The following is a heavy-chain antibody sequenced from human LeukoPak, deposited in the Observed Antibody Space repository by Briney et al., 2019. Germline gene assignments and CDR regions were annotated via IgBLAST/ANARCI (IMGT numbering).Heavy chain of an antibody. V-gene: IGHV3-20*01. J-gene: IGHJ6*03. CDR1: GFTFDDYG. CDR3: ARRYIGYCSGGSCYYYSYYMDV. Sequence: GGSLRLSCAASGFTFDDYGMSWVRQAPGKGLEWVSGINWNGGSTGYADSVKGRFTISRDNAKNSLYLQMNSLRAEDTALYHCARRYIGYCSGGSCYYYSYYMDVWGKGTTVTVSS. CDR2: INWNGGST. D-gene: IGHD2-15*01.